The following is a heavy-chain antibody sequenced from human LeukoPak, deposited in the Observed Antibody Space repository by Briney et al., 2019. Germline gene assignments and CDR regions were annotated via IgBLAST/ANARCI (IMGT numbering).Heavy chain of an antibody. D-gene: IGHD3-10*01. Sequence: GGSLRLSCAASGFTFSSYAMSWVRQAPGKGLEWVSAISGSGGSTYCADSVKGRFTISRDNSKNTLYLQMNSLRAEDTAVYYCAKGSFGELLLEHFDYWGQGTLVTVSS. CDR3: AKGSFGELLLEHFDY. CDR1: GFTFSSYA. CDR2: ISGSGGST. J-gene: IGHJ4*02. V-gene: IGHV3-23*01.